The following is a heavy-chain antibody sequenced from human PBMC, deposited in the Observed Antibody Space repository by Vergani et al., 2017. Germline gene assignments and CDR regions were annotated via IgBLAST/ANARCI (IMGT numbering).Heavy chain of an antibody. CDR1: GYTFTSYG. J-gene: IGHJ4*02. CDR2: ISAYNGNT. D-gene: IGHD3-3*01. CDR3: ARLTLEWTTKYYFDY. V-gene: IGHV1-18*01. Sequence: QVQLVQSGAEVKKPGASVKVSCKASGYTFTSYGISWVRQAPGQGLEWMGWISAYNGNTNYAPKLQGRVTMTTDTSTSTAYMELRSLRSDDTAVYYCARLTLEWTTKYYFDYWGQGTLVTVSS.